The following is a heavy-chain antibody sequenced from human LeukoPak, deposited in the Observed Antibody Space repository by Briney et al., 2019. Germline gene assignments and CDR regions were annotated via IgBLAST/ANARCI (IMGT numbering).Heavy chain of an antibody. Sequence: PGGSLRLSCAASGFTFSSYAINWVRQAPEKGLEWVSTISGSGGNTYYADSVKGRFTISRDNSKNTLYLQMSSLRAEDTALYYCVKDLLGYCSSTSCYATGPFDYWGQGTLVTVSS. CDR3: VKDLLGYCSSTSCYATGPFDY. V-gene: IGHV3-23*01. CDR1: GFTFSSYA. J-gene: IGHJ4*02. CDR2: ISGSGGNT. D-gene: IGHD2-2*01.